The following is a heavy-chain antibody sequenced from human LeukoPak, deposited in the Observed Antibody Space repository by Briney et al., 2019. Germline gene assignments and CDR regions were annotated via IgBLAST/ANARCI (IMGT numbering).Heavy chain of an antibody. D-gene: IGHD1-1*01. CDR3: AKGNGNYYYYMDV. CDR2: IWYDGTDE. J-gene: IGHJ6*03. CDR1: GFTFSRYG. Sequence: GGSLRLSCAASGFTFSRYGMHWVRQAPGKGLEWVAVIWYDGTDEYYADSVKGRFTISRDNSKNTPYLQMNSLRAEDTALYYCAKGNGNYYYYMDVWGKGATVTVSS. V-gene: IGHV3-33*06.